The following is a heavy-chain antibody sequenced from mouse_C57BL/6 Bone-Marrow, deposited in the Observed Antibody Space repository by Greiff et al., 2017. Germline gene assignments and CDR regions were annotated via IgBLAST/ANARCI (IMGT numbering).Heavy chain of an antibody. J-gene: IGHJ3*01. CDR1: GYTFTSYW. CDR2: IDPSDSYT. CDR3: ARNHYGSSPAWFAY. V-gene: IGHV1-50*01. D-gene: IGHD1-1*01. Sequence: VQLQQPGAELVKPGASVKLSCKASGYTFTSYWMQWVKQRPGQGLEWIGEIDPSDSYTNYNQKFKGKATLTVDTSSSTAYMQLSSLTSEDSAVYYCARNHYGSSPAWFAYWGQGTLVTVSA.